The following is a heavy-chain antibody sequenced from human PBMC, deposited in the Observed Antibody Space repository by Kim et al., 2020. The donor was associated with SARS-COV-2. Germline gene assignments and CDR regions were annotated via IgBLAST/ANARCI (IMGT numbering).Heavy chain of an antibody. CDR3: ARRQLGLDS. J-gene: IGHJ4*02. D-gene: IGHD6-13*01. CDR2: GDT. Sequence: GDTYYADSVKGRFTISRNNDKTSVYLQMSSLRVDDTAVYYCARRQLGLDSWGQGTLVTVSS. V-gene: IGHV3-66*04.